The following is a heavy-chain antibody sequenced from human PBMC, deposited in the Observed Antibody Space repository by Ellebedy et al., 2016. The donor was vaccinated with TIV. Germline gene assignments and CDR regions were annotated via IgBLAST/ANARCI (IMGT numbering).Heavy chain of an antibody. D-gene: IGHD1-26*01. CDR1: GGTFISYA. J-gene: IGHJ3*02. CDR2: IITIFGTA. Sequence: AASVKVSCKASGGTFISYAISWVRHPPGQGLEWMGGIITIFGTANYAQKFKGRVTITADKSTSTAYMELSSLRSEDTAVHYCARAPRLIVIDAFDIWGQGTMVTVSS. CDR3: ARAPRLIVIDAFDI. V-gene: IGHV1-69*06.